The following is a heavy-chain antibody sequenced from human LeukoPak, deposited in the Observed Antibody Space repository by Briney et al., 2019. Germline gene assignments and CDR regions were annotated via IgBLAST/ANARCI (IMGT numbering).Heavy chain of an antibody. CDR2: IIPIFGTA. CDR1: GGTFSSYA. J-gene: IGHJ6*03. CDR3: ARSGYSSSFDYYYYMDV. Sequence: SVKVSCEASGGTFSSYAISWVRQAPGQGLEWMGRIIPIFGTANYAQKFQGRVTITADKSTSTAYMELSSLRSEDTAVYYCARSGYSSSFDYYYYMDVWGKGTTVTVSS. V-gene: IGHV1-69*06. D-gene: IGHD6-13*01.